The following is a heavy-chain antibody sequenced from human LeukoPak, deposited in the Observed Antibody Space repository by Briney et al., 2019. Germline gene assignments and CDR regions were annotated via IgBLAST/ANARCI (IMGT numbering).Heavy chain of an antibody. CDR1: GFTFSDYY. D-gene: IGHD4-17*01. CDR2: ISSSGSTI. J-gene: IGHJ4*02. Sequence: PGGSLRLSCAASGFTFSDYYMSWIRQAPGKGLEWVSYISSSGSTIYYADSVKGRFTISRDNAKNSLYLQMNSLRAEDTAVYYCAGSYGDLSTSFDYWGQGTLVTVSS. V-gene: IGHV3-11*01. CDR3: AGSYGDLSTSFDY.